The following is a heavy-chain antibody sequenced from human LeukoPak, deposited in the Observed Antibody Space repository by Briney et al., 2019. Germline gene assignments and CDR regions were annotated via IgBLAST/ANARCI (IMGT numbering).Heavy chain of an antibody. D-gene: IGHD2-2*01. CDR3: ARLPYSSSPADY. Sequence: PGGSLRLSCAASEFTFSNYWMLWVRQAPGKGLVWVSRLDGYGSNSFYADSVKGRFTVSRDNAKNTLYLQMNSLRAEDTAVYYCARLPYSSSPADYWGQGTLVTVTS. J-gene: IGHJ4*02. CDR1: EFTFSNYW. V-gene: IGHV3-74*01. CDR2: LDGYGSNS.